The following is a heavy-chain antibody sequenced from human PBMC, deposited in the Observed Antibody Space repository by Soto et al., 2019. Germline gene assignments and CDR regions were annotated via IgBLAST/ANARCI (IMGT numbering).Heavy chain of an antibody. CDR2: TYYRSKWYS. CDR3: ARMVGGSSDY. J-gene: IGHJ4*02. D-gene: IGHD2-15*01. Sequence: QTLSLTCAISGDSVSSNSAAWNWIRRPPSRGLEWLGRTYYRSKWYSDYAVSVKSRITINPDTSKNQFSLQLNSVTPEDAAMYYCARMVGGSSDYWGQGTQVTVSS. CDR1: GDSVSSNSAA. V-gene: IGHV6-1*01.